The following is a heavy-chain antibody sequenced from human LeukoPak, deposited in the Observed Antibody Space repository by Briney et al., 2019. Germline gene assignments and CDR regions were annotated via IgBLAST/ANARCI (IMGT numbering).Heavy chain of an antibody. J-gene: IGHJ4*02. CDR3: AREMHSYAAVTFDY. Sequence: AEALSVTCTVSGYSISSGYYWGWIRQRPGKGLEWVATIFNSGGTYYTPSLKSRVTMSVDKSKNQFYMNLNSVTAADTAVYYCAREMHSYAAVTFDYWGQGALVIVSS. CDR1: GYSISSGYY. D-gene: IGHD3-10*01. V-gene: IGHV4-38-2*02. CDR2: IFNSGGT.